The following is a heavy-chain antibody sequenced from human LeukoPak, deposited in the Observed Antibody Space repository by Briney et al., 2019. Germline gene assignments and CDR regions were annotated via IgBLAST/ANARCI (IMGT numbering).Heavy chain of an antibody. J-gene: IGHJ4*02. CDR1: GGTFSSYT. Sequence: ASVKVSCKASGGTFSSYTISWVRQAPGQGLEWMGGIIPIFGTAIYAQKFQGRVTITADKSTITAYMELSSLRSEDTAVYYCARVGPYFDYWGQGTLVTVSS. CDR3: ARVGPYFDY. V-gene: IGHV1-69*06. CDR2: IIPIFGTA.